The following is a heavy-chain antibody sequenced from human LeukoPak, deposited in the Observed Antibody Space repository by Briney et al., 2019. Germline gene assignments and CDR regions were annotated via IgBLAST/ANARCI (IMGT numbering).Heavy chain of an antibody. CDR2: IYYSGST. CDR3: ARLSPRLLWFGDHGGAFDY. V-gene: IGHV4-39*01. CDR1: GGSISSSSYY. D-gene: IGHD3-10*01. J-gene: IGHJ4*02. Sequence: SETLSLTCTVSGGSISSSSYYWGWIRQPPGKGLEWIGSIYYSGSTYYNPSLKSRVTISVDTSKNQFSLKLSSVTAADTAVYYCARLSPRLLWFGDHGGAFDYWGQGTLVTVSS.